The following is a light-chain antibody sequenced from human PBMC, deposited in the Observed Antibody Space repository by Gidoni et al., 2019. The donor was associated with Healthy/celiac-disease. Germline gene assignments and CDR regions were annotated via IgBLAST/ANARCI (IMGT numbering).Light chain of an antibody. J-gene: IGKJ1*01. CDR2: DAS. CDR1: QSVSSY. V-gene: IGKV3-11*01. Sequence: EIVLTQSPATLSLSPGERATLSCRASQSVSSYLAWYQQKPGQAPRLLIYDASNRATGIPDFTLTISSLEPEDFAVYYCQQRSNWPPWTFGQGTKVEIK. CDR3: QQRSNWPPWT.